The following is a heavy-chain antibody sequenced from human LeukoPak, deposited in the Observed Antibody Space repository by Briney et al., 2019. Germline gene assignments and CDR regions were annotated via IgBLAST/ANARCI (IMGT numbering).Heavy chain of an antibody. CDR1: GYSFTSYG. V-gene: IGHV1-18*01. Sequence: ASVKVSCKASGYSFTSYGINWVRQAPGQGLEWMGWISAYNDNTNYAQKFQGRVTMTTDTSTSTAYMELRSLRSDDTAVYYCARDNDSRDPPHFDYWGQGTLVTVSS. CDR3: ARDNDSRDPPHFDY. J-gene: IGHJ4*02. CDR2: ISAYNDNT. D-gene: IGHD3-16*01.